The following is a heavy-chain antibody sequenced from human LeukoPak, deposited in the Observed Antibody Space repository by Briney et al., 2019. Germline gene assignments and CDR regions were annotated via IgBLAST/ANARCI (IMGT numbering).Heavy chain of an antibody. J-gene: IGHJ4*02. CDR1: GFTFSSYA. V-gene: IGHV3-23*01. Sequence: PGGSLRLSCAASGFTFSSYAMSWVRQAPGKGLEWVSTISGSGGSTCYAGSVKGRFTISRDNSRNTLDLQMNSLRAEDTAIYYCAKDRSEIAARFVGFDYWGQGTLVTVSS. D-gene: IGHD2-15*01. CDR2: ISGSGGST. CDR3: AKDRSEIAARFVGFDY.